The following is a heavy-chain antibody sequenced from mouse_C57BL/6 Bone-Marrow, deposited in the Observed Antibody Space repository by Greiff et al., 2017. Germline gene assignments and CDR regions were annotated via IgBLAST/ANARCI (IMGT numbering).Heavy chain of an antibody. J-gene: IGHJ3*01. CDR2: IYPRSGNT. V-gene: IGHV1-81*01. CDR3: AFQLGPWFAY. CDR1: GYTFTSYG. Sequence: QVQLQQSGAELARPGASVKLSCKASGYTFTSYGISWVKQRTGQGLEWIGEIYPRSGNTYYNEKFKGKATLTANKSSSTAYMELRSLTSEDSAVYFCAFQLGPWFAYWGQGTLVTVSA. D-gene: IGHD3-1*01.